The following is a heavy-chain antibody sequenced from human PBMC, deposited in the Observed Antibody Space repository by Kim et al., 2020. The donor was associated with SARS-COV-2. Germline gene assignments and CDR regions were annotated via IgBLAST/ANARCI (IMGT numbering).Heavy chain of an antibody. V-gene: IGHV3-11*06. D-gene: IGHD3-9*01. CDR3: ARDDYDILTGYSYYYYGMDV. J-gene: IGHJ6*02. Sequence: RFTISRDNAKNSLYLQMNSLRAEDTAVYYCARDDYDILTGYSYYYYGMDVWGQGTTVTVSS.